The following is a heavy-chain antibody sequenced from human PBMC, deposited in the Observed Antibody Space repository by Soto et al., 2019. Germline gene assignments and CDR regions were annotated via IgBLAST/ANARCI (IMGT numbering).Heavy chain of an antibody. CDR1: GYSFTSYW. Sequence: PGESLKISCKGSGYSFTSYWIGWVRQMPGKGLEWMGIIYPGDSDTRYSPSFQGQVTISADKSISTAYLQWSSLKASDTAMYYCARLLEVVTPPQRAFDIGDKGQWSPSPQ. CDR3: ARLLEVVTPPQRAFDI. J-gene: IGHJ3*02. D-gene: IGHD3-22*01. V-gene: IGHV5-51*01. CDR2: IYPGDSDT.